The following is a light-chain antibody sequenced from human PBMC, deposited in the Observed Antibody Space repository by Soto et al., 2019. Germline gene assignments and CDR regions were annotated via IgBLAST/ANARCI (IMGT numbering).Light chain of an antibody. CDR2: TAS. J-gene: IGKJ5*01. CDR1: QSVSSSY. Sequence: EIVLTQSPGTLSLSPGERVTLSCRASQSVSSSYLAWYQQKPGQAPRLLLYTASSRATGIPDRFSGSGSGTDFTLTISRLEPEDFAVYYCQQYGSSPPITFGQGTRLEIK. V-gene: IGKV3-20*01. CDR3: QQYGSSPPIT.